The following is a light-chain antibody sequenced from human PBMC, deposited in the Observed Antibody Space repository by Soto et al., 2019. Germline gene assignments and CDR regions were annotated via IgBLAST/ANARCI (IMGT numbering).Light chain of an antibody. CDR1: SSDVGASDY. V-gene: IGLV2-14*01. CDR3: SSYPTSHSLV. CDR2: EIT. Sequence: QSALTQPASVAESPGQSITISCTGTSSDVGASDYVSWYQQHPGKAPQLIIYEITNRPSGVANRFSGSKSGNTASLTISGLQAEDEYDYYSSSYPTSHSLVFGGGTILTVL. J-gene: IGLJ2*01.